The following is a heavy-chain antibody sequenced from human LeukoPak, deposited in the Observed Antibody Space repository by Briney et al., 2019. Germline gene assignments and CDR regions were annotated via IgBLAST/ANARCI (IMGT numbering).Heavy chain of an antibody. V-gene: IGHV4-39*01. CDR3: ARARRGYSYGGFVD. CDR1: GGSISSSSYY. D-gene: IGHD5-18*01. CDR2: IYYSGST. J-gene: IGHJ4*02. Sequence: PSETLSLTCTVSGGSISSSSYYWGWIRQPPGKGLEWIGSIYYSGSTYYNPSLKSRVTISVDTSKNQFSLKLSSVTAADTAVYYCARARRGYSYGGFVDWGQGTLVTVSS.